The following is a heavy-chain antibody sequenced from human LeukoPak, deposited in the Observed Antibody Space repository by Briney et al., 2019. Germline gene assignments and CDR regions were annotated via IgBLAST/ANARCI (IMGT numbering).Heavy chain of an antibody. CDR2: ISYDGSNK. J-gene: IGHJ4*02. CDR1: GFTFSSYA. V-gene: IGHV3-30*04. CDR3: AKDSGNRGYYDYVWGSRPFDF. Sequence: PGGSLRLSCAASGFTFSSYAMHWVRQAPGKGLEWVAVISYDGSNKYYADSVKGRFTISRDNSKNTLYLQMHSLRGGDTAVYYCAKDSGNRGYYDYVWGSRPFDFWGQGTLVSVSS. D-gene: IGHD3-16*01.